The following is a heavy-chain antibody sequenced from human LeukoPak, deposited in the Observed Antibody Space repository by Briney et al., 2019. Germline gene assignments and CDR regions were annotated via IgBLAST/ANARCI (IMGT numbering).Heavy chain of an antibody. CDR1: GFPFSSYW. V-gene: IGHV3-7*01. CDR2: IKQDGSDK. CDR3: ARLTGTTGFDY. D-gene: IGHD1-1*01. J-gene: IGHJ4*02. Sequence: GGSLRLSCAASGFPFSSYWMSWVRQAPGKGLEWVANIKQDGSDKYYVDSVKGRFSISRDNAKNSLYLQLSSLRADDTAVYYCARLTGTTGFDYWGQGTLVTVSS.